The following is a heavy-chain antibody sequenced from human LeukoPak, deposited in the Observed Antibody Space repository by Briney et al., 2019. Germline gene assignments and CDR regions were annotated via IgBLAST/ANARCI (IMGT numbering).Heavy chain of an antibody. V-gene: IGHV3-13*01. D-gene: IGHD3-9*01. CDR2: IGTAGDT. CDR1: GLTSSSYD. Sequence: PGGSLRLSCAASGLTSSSYDMHWVRQPTGKGLEWVSGIGTAGDTYYVASVEGRFTISRENAKNSLYLQMNSLRAGDTAVYYCVRGGVLTGFDYWGQGNLVTVSS. J-gene: IGHJ4*02. CDR3: VRGGVLTGFDY.